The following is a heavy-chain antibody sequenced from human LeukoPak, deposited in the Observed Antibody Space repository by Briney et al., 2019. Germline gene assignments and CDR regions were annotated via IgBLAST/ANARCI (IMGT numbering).Heavy chain of an antibody. J-gene: IGHJ1*01. CDR1: DDSIRNNYY. CDR2: IYHSGST. Sequence: PSETLSLTCAVSDDSIRNNYYWGWIRQPPGKGLEWIGSIYHSGSTYYNPFHKSRVTISADTSKNQFSLKVNSVTAADTAVYYCARRPGVRGYSGLVYFQYWGQGTLVIVSS. D-gene: IGHD3-22*01. CDR3: ARRPGVRGYSGLVYFQY. V-gene: IGHV4-38-2*01.